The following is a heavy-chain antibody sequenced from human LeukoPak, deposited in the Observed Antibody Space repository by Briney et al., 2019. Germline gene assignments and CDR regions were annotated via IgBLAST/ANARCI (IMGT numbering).Heavy chain of an antibody. D-gene: IGHD3/OR15-3a*01. V-gene: IGHV4-59*08. CDR3: ARQEIGLRSFDP. Sequence: SETLSLTCIVSGGFISSYYWSWIRQPPGKGLEWIGYIFDSGSTNYNPSLKSRVTISVDTSKNQFSLKLSSVTAADTAVYYCARQEIGLRSFDPWGQGTLVTVSS. CDR2: IFDSGST. J-gene: IGHJ5*02. CDR1: GGFISSYY.